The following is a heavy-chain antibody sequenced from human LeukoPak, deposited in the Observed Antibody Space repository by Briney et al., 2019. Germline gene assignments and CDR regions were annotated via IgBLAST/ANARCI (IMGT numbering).Heavy chain of an antibody. CDR1: GLTLSNFW. V-gene: IGHV3-7*03. CDR2: INQDGGEK. J-gene: IGHJ1*01. Sequence: GSLRLSCVASGLTLSNFWMTWVRQAPGKGLEWVATINQDGGEKYYVDSVKGRFIISRDNAKNSVYLQMDSLRVEETAVYSCVRGHLWLENWGQGTLVTVSS. CDR3: VRGHLWLEN. D-gene: IGHD3-3*02.